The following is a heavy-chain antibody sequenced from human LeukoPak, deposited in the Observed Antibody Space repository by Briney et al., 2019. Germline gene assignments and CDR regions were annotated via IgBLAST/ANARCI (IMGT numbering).Heavy chain of an antibody. V-gene: IGHV1-18*01. J-gene: IGHJ4*02. D-gene: IGHD6-19*01. CDR1: SYTYTAYG. Sequence: ASVKVSCKTSSYTYTAYGISWVRQAPGQGLEWMGWISTYNGNTNYAQKVQGRVTMTTDTSTSTAYMELRSLRSDDTAVYYCARPDGRGWDALDYWGQGTLVTVSS. CDR2: ISTYNGNT. CDR3: ARPDGRGWDALDY.